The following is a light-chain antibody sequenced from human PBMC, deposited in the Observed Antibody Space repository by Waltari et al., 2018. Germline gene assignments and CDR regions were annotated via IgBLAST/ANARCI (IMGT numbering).Light chain of an antibody. J-gene: IGKJ1*01. Sequence: VIWMTQSPSLLSASTGDRVIISCRMSQGFSNYLAWYQQKPGEAPELLIYGASTLQSGVPSRFRGSGSGTDFTLTISRLQSEDFATYYCQQYYTFPPTFGQGTKVEIK. CDR1: QGFSNY. CDR2: GAS. V-gene: IGKV1D-8*04. CDR3: QQYYTFPPT.